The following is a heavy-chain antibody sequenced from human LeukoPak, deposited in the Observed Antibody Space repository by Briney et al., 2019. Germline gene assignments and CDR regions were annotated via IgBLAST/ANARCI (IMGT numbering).Heavy chain of an antibody. D-gene: IGHD4-17*01. CDR3: ARTVTRDDAFDI. Sequence: SETLSLTCTVSGGSISSSSYYWSWIRQPPGKGLEWIGYIYYSGSTNYNPSLKSRVTISVDTSKNQFSLKLSSVTAADTAVYYCARTVTRDDAFDIWGQGTMVTVSS. CDR1: GGSISSSSYY. CDR2: IYYSGST. J-gene: IGHJ3*02. V-gene: IGHV4-61*01.